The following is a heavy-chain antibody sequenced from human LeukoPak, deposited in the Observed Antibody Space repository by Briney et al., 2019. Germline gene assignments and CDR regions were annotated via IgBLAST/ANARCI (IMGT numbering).Heavy chain of an antibody. Sequence: GRSLRLSCAATGFTFSSYAMHWVRQAPGKGLEWVAVISYDGSNKYYADSVKGRFTISRDNSKNTLYLQMNSLRAEDTAVYYCARNQPSDYWGQGTLVTVSS. CDR1: GFTFSSYA. CDR3: ARNQPSDY. J-gene: IGHJ4*02. CDR2: ISYDGSNK. V-gene: IGHV3-30*04.